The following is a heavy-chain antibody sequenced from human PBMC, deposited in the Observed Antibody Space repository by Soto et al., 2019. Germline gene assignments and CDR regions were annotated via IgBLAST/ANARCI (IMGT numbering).Heavy chain of an antibody. J-gene: IGHJ4*02. V-gene: IGHV4-34*01. CDR3: ARGSRAQTD. CDR2: INHSGST. CDR1: GGSFSGYY. Sequence: QVQLQQWGAGLLKPSETLSLTCAVYGGSFSGYYWSWIRQPPGKGLEWIGEINHSGSTNYNPSLKRPGPITGDKSKNQFSLKLSSGTAADTAVDYRARGSRAQTDWGQGTLVTVSS.